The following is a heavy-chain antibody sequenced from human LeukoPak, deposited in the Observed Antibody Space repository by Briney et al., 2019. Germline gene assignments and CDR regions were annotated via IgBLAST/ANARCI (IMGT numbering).Heavy chain of an antibody. Sequence: GFLRLSCAASGFSFSAYAMHWVRQAPGKGLEWVAIISYDGDRKFYADSVKGRFTISRDISKNMLYLQMSSLRVEDTAMYYCARDGGTAYYYFDYWSRGTLVTVSS. V-gene: IGHV3-30-3*01. CDR3: ARDGGTAYYYFDY. CDR1: GFSFSAYA. CDR2: ISYDGDRK. J-gene: IGHJ4*02. D-gene: IGHD3-9*01.